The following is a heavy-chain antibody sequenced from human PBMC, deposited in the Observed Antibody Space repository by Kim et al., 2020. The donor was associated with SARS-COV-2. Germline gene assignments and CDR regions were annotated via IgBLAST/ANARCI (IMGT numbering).Heavy chain of an antibody. V-gene: IGHV3-23*01. CDR2: VSGFSGSATTFTT. D-gene: IGHD6-25*01. CDR1: GMSFTHYG. CDR3: VNVSA. Sequence: GGSLRLSCEASGMSFTHYGMSWVRQAPGKGLEWVSTVSGFSGSATTFTTDYAASVEGRFTVSRDRSQNTVFLQLTSLRAEDTAKDYCVNVSAWGQGTVVSVSS. J-gene: IGHJ1*01.